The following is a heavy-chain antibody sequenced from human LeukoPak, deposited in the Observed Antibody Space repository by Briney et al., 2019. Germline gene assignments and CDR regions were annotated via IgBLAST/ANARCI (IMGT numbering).Heavy chain of an antibody. CDR1: RFTFSSYT. Sequence: PPGGSLRLSCVASRFTFSSYTMHWVRQAPGKGLEWVALISYDGSNKYYADSVKGRFTISRDNSKNTLYLQINSLRAEDTAVYYCASPEVGASPLWGQGTLVTVSS. V-gene: IGHV3-30*04. J-gene: IGHJ4*02. CDR3: ASPEVGASPL. D-gene: IGHD1-26*01. CDR2: ISYDGSNK.